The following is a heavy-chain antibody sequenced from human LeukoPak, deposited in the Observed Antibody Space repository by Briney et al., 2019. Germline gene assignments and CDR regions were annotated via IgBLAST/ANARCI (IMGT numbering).Heavy chain of an antibody. Sequence: GESLKISCKGSGYSFTSYWIGWVRQMPGRGLGWMGIIYPGDSDTRYSPSFQGQVTISADQSISTAYRQWSSLKASDTAMYYCARLNSSGWYFDYWGQGTLVSVSS. D-gene: IGHD6-19*01. CDR1: GYSFTSYW. CDR3: ARLNSSGWYFDY. CDR2: IYPGDSDT. V-gene: IGHV5-51*01. J-gene: IGHJ4*02.